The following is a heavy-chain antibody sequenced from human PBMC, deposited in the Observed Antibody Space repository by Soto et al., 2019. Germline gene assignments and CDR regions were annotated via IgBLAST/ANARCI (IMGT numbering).Heavy chain of an antibody. V-gene: IGHV4-30-4*01. Sequence: SETLSLTCTVSGGSISSGDYYWSWIRQPPGKGLEWIGYIYYSGSTYYNPSLKSRVTISVDTSKNQFSLKLSSVTAADTAVYYFARELRRLYYVIDFWGQGSSVTGSS. CDR2: IYYSGST. CDR3: ARELRRLYYVIDF. D-gene: IGHD4-17*01. CDR1: GGSISSGDYY. J-gene: IGHJ6*02.